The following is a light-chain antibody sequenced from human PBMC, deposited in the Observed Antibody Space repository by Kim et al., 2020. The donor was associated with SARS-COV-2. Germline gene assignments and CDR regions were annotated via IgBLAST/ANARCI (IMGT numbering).Light chain of an antibody. CDR1: QSLLHSNGYNF. Sequence: DVVMTQNPLSLTVSLGESASISCKSSQSLLHSNGYNFLDWYLQKPGHSPQVLIYLGHYRASGVPDRFSGSGSGTDFTLKISRVEAEDVGIYYCMQALQIPPAFGGGTKVDIK. V-gene: IGKV2-28*01. J-gene: IGKJ4*01. CDR2: LGH. CDR3: MQALQIPPA.